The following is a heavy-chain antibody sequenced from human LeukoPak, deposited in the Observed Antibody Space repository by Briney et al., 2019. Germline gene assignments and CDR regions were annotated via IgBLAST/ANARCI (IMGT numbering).Heavy chain of an antibody. Sequence: ASVKVFCKASGYTFTGYYMHWVRQAPGQGLEWMGIINPSGGSTSYAQKFQGRVTMTRDTSTSTVYMELSSLRSEDTAVYYCARGIKYCSGGSCYSSWFDPWGQGTLVTVSS. J-gene: IGHJ5*02. CDR2: INPSGGST. CDR3: ARGIKYCSGGSCYSSWFDP. V-gene: IGHV1-46*01. CDR1: GYTFTGYY. D-gene: IGHD2-15*01.